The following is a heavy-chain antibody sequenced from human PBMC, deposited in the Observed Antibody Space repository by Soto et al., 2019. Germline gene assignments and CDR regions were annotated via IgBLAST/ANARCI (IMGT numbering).Heavy chain of an antibody. J-gene: IGHJ3*02. CDR2: IYYSGST. V-gene: IGHV4-30-4*01. D-gene: IGHD2-21*02. CDR1: GGSISSGDYY. Sequence: SEPLSLTYTVSGGSISSGDYYWSWIRQPPGKGLEWIGYIYYSGSTYYNPSLKSRVTISVDTSKNQFSLKLSSVTAADTAVYYCARVGGGDLVFAFDIWGQGTMVTVSS. CDR3: ARVGGGDLVFAFDI.